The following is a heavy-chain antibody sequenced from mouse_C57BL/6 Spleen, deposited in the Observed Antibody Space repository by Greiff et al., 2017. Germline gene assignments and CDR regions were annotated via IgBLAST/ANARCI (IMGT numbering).Heavy chain of an antibody. CDR3: ARHRGYGSSYAMDY. CDR2: ISSGGSYT. V-gene: IGHV5-6*01. CDR1: GFTFSSYG. J-gene: IGHJ4*01. D-gene: IGHD1-1*01. Sequence: EVKVVESGGDLVKPGGSLKLSCAASGFTFSSYGMSWVRQTPDKRLEWVATISSGGSYTYYPDSVKGRFTISRDNAKNTLYLQMSSLKSEDTAMYYCARHRGYGSSYAMDYWGQGTSVTVSS.